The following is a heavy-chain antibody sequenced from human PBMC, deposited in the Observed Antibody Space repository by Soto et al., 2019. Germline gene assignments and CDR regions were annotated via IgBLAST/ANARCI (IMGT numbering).Heavy chain of an antibody. J-gene: IGHJ6*02. CDR2: ISHDGSEK. Sequence: QVQLVESGGGVVQPGKSLRLSCAASRFTFSSYAMDWVRQAPGKGLEWVAVISHDGSEKYYGDSVKGRFTISRDNPKNTVYLQMNSLRPEDTAVYHCARAAAYFYHYYYAMDVWGQGTAVTVSS. V-gene: IGHV3-30-3*01. D-gene: IGHD6-13*01. CDR1: RFTFSSYA. CDR3: ARAAAYFYHYYYAMDV.